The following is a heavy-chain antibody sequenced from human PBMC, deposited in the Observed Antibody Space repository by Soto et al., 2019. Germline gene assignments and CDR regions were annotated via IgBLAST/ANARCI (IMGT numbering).Heavy chain of an antibody. V-gene: IGHV4-38-2*01. CDR3: AIVGVEVSGPIGNFDY. D-gene: IGHD2-15*01. J-gene: IGHJ4*02. CDR1: GYSISSGYY. Sequence: PSETLSLTCGVSGYSISSGYYWGWVRQPPGKGLEWIGSIRHDGNTYYNPSLKSRVTISVDTSKNQFSLNLRSVTAADTAVYYCAIVGVEVSGPIGNFDYWGQGTLVTVSS. CDR2: IRHDGNT.